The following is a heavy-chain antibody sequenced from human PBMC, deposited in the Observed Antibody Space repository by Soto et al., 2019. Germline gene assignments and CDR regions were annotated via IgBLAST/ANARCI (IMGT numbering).Heavy chain of an antibody. D-gene: IGHD3-10*01. CDR2: ISWDGGST. CDR1: GFTFDDYT. Sequence: HPGGSLRLSCAASGFTFDDYTMHWVRQAPGKGLEWVSLISWDGGSTYYADSVKGRFTISRDNSKNSLYLQMNSLRTEDTALYYCAKERGLYYYYSGMDVWGQGTTVTVSS. V-gene: IGHV3-43*01. J-gene: IGHJ6*02. CDR3: AKERGLYYYYSGMDV.